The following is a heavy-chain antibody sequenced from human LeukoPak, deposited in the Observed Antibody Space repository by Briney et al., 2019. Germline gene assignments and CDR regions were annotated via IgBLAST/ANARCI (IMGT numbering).Heavy chain of an antibody. D-gene: IGHD3-22*01. CDR1: GYTFTSYG. Sequence: ASVKVSCKASGYTFTSYGISWARQAPGQGLEWMGWISAYNGNTNYAQKPQGRVTMTTDTSTSTAYMELRSLRSDDTAVYYCARGRYYYDSSAYYQSENPSALIFDYWGQGTLVTVSS. CDR3: ARGRYYYDSSAYYQSENPSALIFDY. CDR2: ISAYNGNT. V-gene: IGHV1-18*01. J-gene: IGHJ4*02.